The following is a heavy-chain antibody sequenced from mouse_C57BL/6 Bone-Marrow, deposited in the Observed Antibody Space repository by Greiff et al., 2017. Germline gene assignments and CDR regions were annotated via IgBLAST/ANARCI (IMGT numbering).Heavy chain of an antibody. D-gene: IGHD1-1*01. Sequence: VQLKDSGPELVKPGASVKISCKASGYTFTDYYMNWVKQSHGKSLEWIGDINPNNGGTSYNQKFKGKATLTVDKSSSTAYMELRSLTSEDSAVYYCARWGSYGSSDYYAMDYWGQGTSVTVSS. V-gene: IGHV1-26*01. CDR2: INPNNGGT. J-gene: IGHJ4*01. CDR1: GYTFTDYY. CDR3: ARWGSYGSSDYYAMDY.